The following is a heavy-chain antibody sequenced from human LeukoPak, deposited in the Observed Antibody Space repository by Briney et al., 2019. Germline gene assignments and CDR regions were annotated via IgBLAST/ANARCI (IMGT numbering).Heavy chain of an antibody. J-gene: IGHJ4*02. V-gene: IGHV3-21*01. CDR1: GFTFSSYS. Sequence: PGGSLRLSCAASGFTFSSYSMNWVRQAPGKGLEWVSSISSSSYIYHADSVKGRFTISRDNAKNSLYLQMNSLRAEDTAVYYCARDRGTTVVTIFFDYWGQGTLVTVSS. CDR3: ARDRGTTVVTIFFDY. D-gene: IGHD4-23*01. CDR2: ISSSSYI.